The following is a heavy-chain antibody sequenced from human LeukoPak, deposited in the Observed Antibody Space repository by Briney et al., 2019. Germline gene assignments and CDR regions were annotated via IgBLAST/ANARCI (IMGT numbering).Heavy chain of an antibody. Sequence: GGSLRLSCAASGVTFSSYSMNWLRQAPGKGLEWVSYDSSSSSTIYYADPVKGRFTISRDNAKNSLYLQMNSMRAEDTAVYYCARSLRLSQVSYYYYYYMDVWGKGTTVTVSS. CDR2: DSSSSSTI. J-gene: IGHJ6*03. CDR3: ARSLRLSQVSYYYYYYMDV. V-gene: IGHV3-48*04. CDR1: GVTFSSYS. D-gene: IGHD3-16*02.